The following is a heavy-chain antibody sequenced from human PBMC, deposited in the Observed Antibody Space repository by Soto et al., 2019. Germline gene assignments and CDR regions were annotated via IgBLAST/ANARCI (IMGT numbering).Heavy chain of an antibody. J-gene: IGHJ6*02. D-gene: IGHD2-21*01. CDR2: ISVYNGDT. CDR1: GYAFITYG. CDR3: ARSRAADWYYYGLDV. V-gene: IGHV1-18*04. Sequence: QVQLVQSGAEVKKPGASVKVSCKASGYAFITYGVTWVRQAPGQGLEWMGWISVYNGDTDYAQKIQDRVFMTTDTATSTAYMEVRSPTSDDTAVYYCARSRAADWYYYGLDVWGQGTTVTVSS.